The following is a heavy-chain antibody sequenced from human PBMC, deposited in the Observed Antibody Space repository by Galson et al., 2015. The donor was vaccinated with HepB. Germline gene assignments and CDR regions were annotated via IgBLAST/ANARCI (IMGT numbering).Heavy chain of an antibody. CDR3: AKPIAVAERSAFDI. V-gene: IGHV1-69*10. Sequence: SVKASCKASGDTFSSYAINWVRQAPGQGLEWIGAIIPILRGTNYAQKFQGRVTITADTSTSTTYMEVTSLRFDDTALYYCAKPIAVAERSAFDIWGRGTVVTVSS. CDR1: GDTFSSYA. CDR2: IIPILRGT. D-gene: IGHD6-19*01. J-gene: IGHJ3*02.